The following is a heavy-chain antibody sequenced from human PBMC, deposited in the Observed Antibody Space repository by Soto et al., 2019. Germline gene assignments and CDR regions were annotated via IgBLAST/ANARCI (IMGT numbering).Heavy chain of an antibody. V-gene: IGHV3-21*01. Sequence: GGSMRLSCAASCFTFSSYIMNWVRQAPGEGVESVSSISNTXSYIYYADSVKGRFTISRDNAKNSMYLQMKSLRAEDTAVYYCARSYARSRSGFDDRGHGTLVTVSS. D-gene: IGHD1-26*01. J-gene: IGHJ4*01. CDR3: ARSYARSRSGFDD. CDR1: CFTFSSYI. CDR2: ISNTXSYI.